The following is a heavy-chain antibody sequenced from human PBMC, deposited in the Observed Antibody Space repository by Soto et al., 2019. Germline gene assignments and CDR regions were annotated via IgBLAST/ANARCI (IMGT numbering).Heavy chain of an antibody. J-gene: IGHJ6*02. Sequence: QVQLVQSGAEVKKPGASVKVSCKASGYTFTSYAMHWVRQAPGQRLEWMGWINAGNGNTKYSQKFQGIVTITRDTSASTAYMELSSLRAEDTAVYYCARTVGYYYGMDVWGQGTTVTVSS. CDR1: GYTFTSYA. CDR2: INAGNGNT. V-gene: IGHV1-3*01. CDR3: ARTVGYYYGMDV. D-gene: IGHD4-17*01.